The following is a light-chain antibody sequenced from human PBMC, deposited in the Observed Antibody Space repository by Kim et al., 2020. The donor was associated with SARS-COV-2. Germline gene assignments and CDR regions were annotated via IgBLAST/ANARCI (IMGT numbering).Light chain of an antibody. J-gene: IGKJ2*01. CDR2: WAS. Sequence: DIMMTQSPDSLTVYTGERATISCKSSQTVLYTSSNENYLAWYQQKPGQPPKLIIYWASTRESGVPDRFSGSGSGTDFTLTISSLQAEDVAVYYCQQYYSTPFTFGQGTKLEI. CDR1: QTVLYTSSNENY. CDR3: QQYYSTPFT. V-gene: IGKV4-1*01.